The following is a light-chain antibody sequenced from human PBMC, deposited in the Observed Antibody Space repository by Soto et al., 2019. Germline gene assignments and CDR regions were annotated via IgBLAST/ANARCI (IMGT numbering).Light chain of an antibody. CDR3: QQYGSSRT. CDR2: GAS. Sequence: EIVLTQSPGTLSLSPGERATVSSRASQSVSSSYLAWYQQKPGQAPRLLIYGASSRATGIPDRFSGSGSGTDFTLTISRLEPEDFAVYYCQQYGSSRTFGQGTKVDIK. V-gene: IGKV3-20*01. J-gene: IGKJ1*01. CDR1: QSVSSSY.